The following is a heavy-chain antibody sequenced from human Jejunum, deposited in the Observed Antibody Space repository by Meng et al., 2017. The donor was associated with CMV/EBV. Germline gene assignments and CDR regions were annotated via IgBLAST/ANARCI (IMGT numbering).Heavy chain of an antibody. CDR1: GGSISSVGYY. V-gene: IGHV4-34*01. D-gene: IGHD2-2*01. Sequence: GGSISSVGYYWSWIRQPPGKGLEWIGEINHGGSTNYNPSLKSRVTISVDASKNQFSLKLSSVTAADTAIYYCARNQLLWYYGMDVWGQGTTVTVSS. J-gene: IGHJ6*02. CDR2: INHGGST. CDR3: ARNQLLWYYGMDV.